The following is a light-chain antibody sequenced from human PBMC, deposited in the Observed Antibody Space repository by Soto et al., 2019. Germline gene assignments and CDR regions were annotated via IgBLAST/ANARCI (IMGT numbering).Light chain of an antibody. Sequence: EIVMTQSPVTLSVSPGERVTLSCRASQSVSSNLAWYQQKPGQAPSLLIYGAFTRATGIPARFSGTGSGTEFTLTISSLQSEEFALYYCQQYNDWPLTFGQGTKVDIK. CDR1: QSVSSN. CDR3: QQYNDWPLT. J-gene: IGKJ1*01. V-gene: IGKV3-15*01. CDR2: GAF.